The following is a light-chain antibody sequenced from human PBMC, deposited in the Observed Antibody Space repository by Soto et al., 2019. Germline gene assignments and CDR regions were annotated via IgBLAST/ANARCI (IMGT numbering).Light chain of an antibody. Sequence: DIQMTQSPPSLSASVGDRVTITCQASQDIGNSLNWFQHKPGKAPNLVIYDASNLEIGVPSRFSGSGFGTDFSFTSSSLRLEDIATYYCQKADHLLLFVPGNKL. V-gene: IGKV1-33*01. J-gene: IGKJ3*01. CDR3: QKADHLLL. CDR1: QDIGNS. CDR2: DAS.